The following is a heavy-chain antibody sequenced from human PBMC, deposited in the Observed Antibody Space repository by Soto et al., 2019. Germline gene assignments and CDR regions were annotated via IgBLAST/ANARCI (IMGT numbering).Heavy chain of an antibody. J-gene: IGHJ6*02. CDR2: ISYVGSNK. Sequence: QVQLVESGGGVVQPGRSLRLSCAASGFTFSSYGMHWVRQAPGKGLEWVAVISYVGSNKYYADSVKGRFTISRDNSKNTLYLQMNSLRAEDTAVYYCAKEKGLDQLLVGFRGMDVWGQGTTVTVSS. CDR1: GFTFSSYG. CDR3: AKEKGLDQLLVGFRGMDV. D-gene: IGHD2-2*01. V-gene: IGHV3-30*18.